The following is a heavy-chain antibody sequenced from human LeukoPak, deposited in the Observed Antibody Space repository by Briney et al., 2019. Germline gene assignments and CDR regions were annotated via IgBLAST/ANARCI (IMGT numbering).Heavy chain of an antibody. CDR2: INSDGSST. Sequence: GSLRLSFSASGFTFSSYWMPWVRQAPGKGVVWVSRINSDGSSTSYADSVKGRFTISRDNAKNTLYLQMNSLRAEDTAVYYCARARDWAFDYWGQGTLVTVSS. V-gene: IGHV3-74*01. D-gene: IGHD3-9*01. J-gene: IGHJ4*02. CDR3: ARARDWAFDY. CDR1: GFTFSSYW.